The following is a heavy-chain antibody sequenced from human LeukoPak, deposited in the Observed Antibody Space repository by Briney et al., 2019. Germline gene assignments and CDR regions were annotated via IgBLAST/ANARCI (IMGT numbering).Heavy chain of an antibody. CDR3: ARENSVIMVQGVIIPGAFDM. V-gene: IGHV4-4*07. CDR2: TYFSGIT. CDR1: GGSIGTYY. Sequence: PSETLSLTCTVSGGSIGTYYWSWIRQPAGKGLEWIGRTYFSGITNFNPSLKSRVTMSVDTSKNQFSLDLRSVTAADTAVYYCARENSVIMVQGVIIPGAFDMWGQGTMVTVSS. J-gene: IGHJ3*02. D-gene: IGHD3-10*01.